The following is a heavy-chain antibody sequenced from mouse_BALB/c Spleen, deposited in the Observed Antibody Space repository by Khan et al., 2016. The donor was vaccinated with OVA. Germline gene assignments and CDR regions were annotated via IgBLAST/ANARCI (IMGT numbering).Heavy chain of an antibody. D-gene: IGHD4-1*01. CDR3: AREASSWDFSFPY. CDR1: GYTFTNYV. J-gene: IGHJ3*01. CDR2: INPYNAGT. Sequence: VQLKQSGPELVEPGASVKMSCKASGYTFTNYVMHWVKQKPGQGLEWIGYINPYNAGTRYNEKFKGKATLTSDISSTTAYMELSSLTSEDSAVDYSAREASSWDFSFPYWGQGTLVTVSA. V-gene: IGHV1S136*01.